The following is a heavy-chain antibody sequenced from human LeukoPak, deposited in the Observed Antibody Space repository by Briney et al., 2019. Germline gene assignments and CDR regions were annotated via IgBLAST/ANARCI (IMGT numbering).Heavy chain of an antibody. Sequence: PSETLSLTCTVSGGSISSGGYYWSWIRQHPGKGLEWIGYIYYSGSTYYNPSLKSRVTISVDTSKNQFSLKLSSVTAADTALYYCVRGVVVASTTVLYWDDTGKSGPFDIWGQGTMVTVSS. CDR2: IYYSGST. CDR1: GGSISSGGYY. D-gene: IGHD2-15*01. J-gene: IGHJ3*02. CDR3: VRGVVVASTTVLYWDDTGKSGPFDI. V-gene: IGHV4-31*03.